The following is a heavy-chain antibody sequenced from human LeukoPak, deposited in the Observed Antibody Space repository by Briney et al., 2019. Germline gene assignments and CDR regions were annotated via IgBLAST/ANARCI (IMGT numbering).Heavy chain of an antibody. J-gene: IGHJ4*02. V-gene: IGHV4-39*07. CDR2: IYYSGST. CDR1: GGSISSNPYY. Sequence: PSETLSLTCTVSGGSISSNPYYWGWIRDPPGKGQEWIGSIYYSGSTYYNPSLKSRVTISVDTSKNQFSLKVSSLTAADTAVYYCATSGWYQTGVYWGQGTLVTVSS. D-gene: IGHD6-13*01. CDR3: ATSGWYQTGVY.